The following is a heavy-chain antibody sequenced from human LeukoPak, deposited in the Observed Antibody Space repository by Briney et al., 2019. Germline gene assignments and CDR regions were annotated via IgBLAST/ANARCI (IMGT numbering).Heavy chain of an antibody. CDR3: ARLNIHNWFGP. D-gene: IGHD2/OR15-2a*01. Sequence: PSETLSLTCTVSGASLSSNYWSWIRQPAGKGLEWIGRIYTSGSTDYNPSLESRVTMSVDTSKNQFSLKLSSVTAADTAVYYCARLNIHNWFGPWGQGTLVIVSS. CDR2: IYTSGST. CDR1: GASLSSNY. J-gene: IGHJ5*02. V-gene: IGHV4-4*07.